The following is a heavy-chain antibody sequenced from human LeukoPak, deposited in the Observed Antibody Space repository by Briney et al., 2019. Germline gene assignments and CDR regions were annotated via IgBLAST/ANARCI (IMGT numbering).Heavy chain of an antibody. D-gene: IGHD3-10*01. CDR3: ARGRNYYGSGSYFRRNWFDP. Sequence: SETLSHTCAVYGGSFSGYYWSWIRQPPGKGLEWIGEINHSGSTNYNPSLKSRVTISVDTSKNQFSLKLSSVTAADTAVYYCARGRNYYGSGSYFRRNWFDPWGQGTLVTVSS. CDR1: GGSFSGYY. CDR2: INHSGST. J-gene: IGHJ5*02. V-gene: IGHV4-34*01.